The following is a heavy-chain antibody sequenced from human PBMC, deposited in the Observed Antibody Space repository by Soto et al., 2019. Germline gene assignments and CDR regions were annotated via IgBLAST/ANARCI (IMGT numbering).Heavy chain of an antibody. CDR3: ARGRGSTGYLGREHYFDY. D-gene: IGHD2-2*01. CDR2: IDIGGNT. CDR1: EFSVTNNY. J-gene: IGHJ4*02. Sequence: EVQVVESGGGLVQPGGSLRLSCAASEFSVTNNYMNWVRQAPGKGLEWVSIIDIGGNTYYADSVKDRFTIARDNSRNTPYLHRDSLRAEDTAVYYCARGRGSTGYLGREHYFDYWGQGTLVTVSP. V-gene: IGHV3-66*01.